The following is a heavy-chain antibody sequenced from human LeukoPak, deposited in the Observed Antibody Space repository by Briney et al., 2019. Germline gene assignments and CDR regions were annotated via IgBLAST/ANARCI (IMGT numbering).Heavy chain of an antibody. V-gene: IGHV4-34*01. Sequence: SETLSLTCAVYGGSFSGYYWSWIRQPPGKGLEWIGEINHSGSTNYNPSLKSRVTISVDTSKNQFSLKLSSVTAADTAVYYCARGVSMIVVVIHDWYFDLWGRGTLVTVSS. CDR1: GGSFSGYY. D-gene: IGHD3-22*01. CDR2: INHSGST. CDR3: ARGVSMIVVVIHDWYFDL. J-gene: IGHJ2*01.